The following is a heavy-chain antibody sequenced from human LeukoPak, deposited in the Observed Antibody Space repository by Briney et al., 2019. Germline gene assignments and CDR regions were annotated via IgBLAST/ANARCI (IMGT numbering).Heavy chain of an antibody. V-gene: IGHV1-69*04. CDR3: ASQRRSDFMTTVTTWWFDP. D-gene: IGHD4-17*01. CDR2: IIPILGIA. Sequence: SVKVSCKASGGTFSSYAISWVRQAPGQGLEWMGRIIPILGIANYAQKFQGRVTITADKSTSTAYMELSSLRSEDTAVYYCASQRRSDFMTTVTTWWFDPWGQGTLVTVSS. CDR1: GGTFSSYA. J-gene: IGHJ5*02.